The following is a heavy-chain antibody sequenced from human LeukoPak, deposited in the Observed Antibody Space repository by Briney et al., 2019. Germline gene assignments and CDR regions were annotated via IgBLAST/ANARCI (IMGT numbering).Heavy chain of an antibody. CDR1: GFTFSSYG. CDR2: ISYDGSNK. D-gene: IGHD6-13*01. CDR3: AKDPLTGYSRTGGGY. V-gene: IGHV3-30*18. J-gene: IGHJ4*02. Sequence: PGGSLRLSCAASGFTFSSYGMHWVRQAPGKGLEWVAVISYDGSNKYYADSVKGRFTISRDNSKNTLYLQMNSLRAEDTAVYYRAKDPLTGYSRTGGGYWGQGTLVTVSS.